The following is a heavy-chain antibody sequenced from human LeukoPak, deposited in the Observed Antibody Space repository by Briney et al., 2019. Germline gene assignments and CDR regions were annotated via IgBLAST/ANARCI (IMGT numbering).Heavy chain of an antibody. J-gene: IGHJ4*02. V-gene: IGHV3-11*06. D-gene: IGHD6-19*01. CDR2: ISSSSSYT. CDR3: ARDRAPPYSSGWYFGY. Sequence: GGSLRLSCAASGFTFSDYYMSWICQAPGKGLEWVSYISSSSSYTNYADSVKGRFTISRDNAKNSLYLQMNSLRAEDTAVYYCARDRAPPYSSGWYFGYWGQGTLVTVSS. CDR1: GFTFSDYY.